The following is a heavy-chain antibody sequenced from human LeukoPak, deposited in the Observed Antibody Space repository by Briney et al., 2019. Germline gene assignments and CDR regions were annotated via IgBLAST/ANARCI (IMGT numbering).Heavy chain of an antibody. Sequence: GGSLRLSCAASGFTFRSYWMIWVRQAPGKGLEWVANIKQDGSEKYYVDSVKGRFTISRDNAKNSLYLQMNSLRAEDTAVYYCARYSLWFHGDYTPWDYWGQGTLVTVSS. J-gene: IGHJ4*02. CDR3: ARYSLWFHGDYTPWDY. CDR2: IKQDGSEK. CDR1: GFTFRSYW. V-gene: IGHV3-7*01. D-gene: IGHD4-17*01.